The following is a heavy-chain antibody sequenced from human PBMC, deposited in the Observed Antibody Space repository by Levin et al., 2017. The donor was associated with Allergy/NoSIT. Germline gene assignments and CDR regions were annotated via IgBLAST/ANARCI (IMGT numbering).Heavy chain of an antibody. CDR2: ISAYNGNT. Sequence: ASVKVSCKASGYTFTSYGISWVRQAPGQGLEWMGWISAYNGNTNYAQKLQGRVTMTTDTSTSTAYMELRSLRSDDTAVYYCARGSIYCGGDCYPGDWGQATLVTVSS. CDR3: ARGSIYCGGDCYPGD. CDR1: GYTFTSYG. V-gene: IGHV1-18*01. J-gene: IGHJ4*02. D-gene: IGHD2-21*02.